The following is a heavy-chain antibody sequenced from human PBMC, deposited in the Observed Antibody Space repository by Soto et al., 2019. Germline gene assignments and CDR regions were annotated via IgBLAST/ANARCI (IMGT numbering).Heavy chain of an antibody. CDR2: IIPIFGTA. V-gene: IGHV1-69*01. Sequence: QVPLVQSGAEVKKPGSSVKVSCKASGGTFSSYAISWVRQAPGQGLEWMGGIIPIFGTANYAQKFQGRVTITADESTSTAYMELSSLRSEDTAVYYCARESPSTTVTSWAFDIWGQGTMVTVSS. J-gene: IGHJ3*02. CDR1: GGTFSSYA. D-gene: IGHD4-17*01. CDR3: ARESPSTTVTSWAFDI.